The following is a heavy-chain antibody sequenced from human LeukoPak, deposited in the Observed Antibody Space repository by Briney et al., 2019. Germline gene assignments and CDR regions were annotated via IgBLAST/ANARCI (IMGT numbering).Heavy chain of an antibody. D-gene: IGHD6-13*01. CDR2: INHSGST. J-gene: IGHJ4*02. V-gene: IGHV4-34*01. Sequence: SETLSLTCAVYGGSFSGYYWSWIRQPPGKGLEWIGEINHSGSTIYNPSLKSRVTISVDTSKNQFSLKLSSVTAADTAVYYCASSSWYDGDYWGQGTLVTVSS. CDR3: ASSSWYDGDY. CDR1: GGSFSGYY.